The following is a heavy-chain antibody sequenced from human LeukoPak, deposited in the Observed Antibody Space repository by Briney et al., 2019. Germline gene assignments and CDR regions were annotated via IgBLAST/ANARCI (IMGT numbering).Heavy chain of an antibody. CDR2: ISSSGSTI. CDR3: ARDIAAAGTYGY. J-gene: IGHJ4*02. V-gene: IGHV3-48*03. Sequence: PGGSLRLSCAASGFTFSSYAMSWVRQAPGKGLEWVSYISSSGSTIYYADSVKGRFTISRDNAKNSLYLQMNSLRAVDTAVYYCARDIAAAGTYGYWGQGTLVTVSS. D-gene: IGHD6-13*01. CDR1: GFTFSSYA.